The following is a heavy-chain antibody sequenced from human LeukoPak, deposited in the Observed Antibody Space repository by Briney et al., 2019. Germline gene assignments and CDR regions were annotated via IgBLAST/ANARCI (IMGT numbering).Heavy chain of an antibody. CDR1: GGTFSSYA. CDR3: ARGRGGKYCSGGSCYSYDYYYYYMDV. D-gene: IGHD2-15*01. CDR2: IIPIFGTA. Sequence: SVKVSCKASGGTFSSYAVSWVRQAPGQGLQWMGGIIPIFGTANYAQKFQGRVTITADKSTSTAYMELSSLRSEDTAVYYCARGRGGKYCSGGSCYSYDYYYYYMDVWGKGTTVTVSS. J-gene: IGHJ6*03. V-gene: IGHV1-69*06.